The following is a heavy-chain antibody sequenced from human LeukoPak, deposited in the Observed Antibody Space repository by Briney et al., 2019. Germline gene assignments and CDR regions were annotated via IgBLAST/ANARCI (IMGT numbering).Heavy chain of an antibody. V-gene: IGHV3-48*03. CDR2: ISSSGSTI. CDR1: GFTFSSYE. J-gene: IGHJ4*02. D-gene: IGHD6-19*01. Sequence: GGSLRLSCAASGFTFSSYEMNWVRQAPGKGLEWVSYISSSGSTIYYADSVKGRFTISRDNAKNSLYLQMNSLRAEDTAVYYCARAGYGSGRTPLGYWGQGTLVTVSS. CDR3: ARAGYGSGRTPLGY.